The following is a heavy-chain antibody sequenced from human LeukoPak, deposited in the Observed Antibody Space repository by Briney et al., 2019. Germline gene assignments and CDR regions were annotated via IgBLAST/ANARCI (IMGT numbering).Heavy chain of an antibody. CDR1: GYTFTSYD. J-gene: IGHJ4*02. CDR2: MNPNSGNT. V-gene: IGHV1-8*01. D-gene: IGHD6-19*01. Sequence: ASVKVSCKASGYTFTSYDINWVRQATGQGLGWMGWMNPNSGNTGYAQKFQGRVTMTRNTSISTAYMELSSLRSEDTAVYYCARGQSSGWYRVRYYFDYWGQGTLVTVSS. CDR3: ARGQSSGWYRVRYYFDY.